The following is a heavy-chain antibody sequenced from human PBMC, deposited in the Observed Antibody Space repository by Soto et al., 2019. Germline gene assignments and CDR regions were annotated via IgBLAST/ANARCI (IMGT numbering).Heavy chain of an antibody. CDR3: TTDLLDGYTTSRYVAYNWFDP. CDR1: GFTFSNAW. J-gene: IGHJ5*02. Sequence: GESLKISCAASGFTFSNAWMTWVRQVPGKGLEWVGRIKSKTDGGTTDYAAPVKGRFTISRDDSKSTLYLQMNSLKTGDTAVYYCTTDLLDGYTTSRYVAYNWFDPWGQGTLVTVSS. CDR2: IKSKTDGGTT. D-gene: IGHD6-13*01. V-gene: IGHV3-15*01.